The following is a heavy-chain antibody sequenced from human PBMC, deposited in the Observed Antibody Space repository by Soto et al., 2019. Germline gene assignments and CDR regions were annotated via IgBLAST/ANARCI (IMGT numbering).Heavy chain of an antibody. CDR1: GYTFTSYV. V-gene: IGHV1-8*01. CDR2: MNPNSGNT. J-gene: IGHJ6*03. CDR3: AREVSVLRFLEWSPEYMDV. D-gene: IGHD3-3*01. Sequence: ASVKVSCKASGYTFTSYVINWVRQATGQGLEWMGWMNPNSGNTGYAQKFQGRVTMTRNTSISTAYMELSSLRSEDTAVYYCAREVSVLRFLEWSPEYMDVWGKGTTVTVSS.